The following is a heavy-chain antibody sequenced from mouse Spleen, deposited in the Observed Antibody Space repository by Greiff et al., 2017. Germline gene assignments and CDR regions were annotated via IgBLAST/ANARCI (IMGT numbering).Heavy chain of an antibody. V-gene: IGHV7-1*01. Sequence: EVKLVESGGGLVQSGRSLRLSCATSGFTFSDFYMEWVRQAPGKGLEWIAASRNKANDYTTEYSASVKGRFIVSRDTSQSILYLQMNALRAEDTAIYYCARDGGYYRFAYWGQGTLVTVSA. J-gene: IGHJ3*01. CDR1: GFTFSDFY. CDR2: SRNKANDYTT. CDR3: ARDGGYYRFAY. D-gene: IGHD2-3*01.